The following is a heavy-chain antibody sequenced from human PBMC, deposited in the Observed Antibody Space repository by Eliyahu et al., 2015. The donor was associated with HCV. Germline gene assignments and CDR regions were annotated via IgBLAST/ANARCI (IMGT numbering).Heavy chain of an antibody. CDR3: AKETTLDY. V-gene: IGHV3-23*01. J-gene: IGHJ4*02. D-gene: IGHD4-17*01. Sequence: EVQLLESGGGLVQPGGSLRLSCAASGFTFSTTFSTYAMSWVRQAPGKGRGWGSRISDSGDSTHYADSVKGRFTISRDNSKNTLYLQMNSLRAEDTALYYCAKETTLDYWGQGTLVTVSS. CDR2: ISDSGDST. CDR1: GFTFSTTFSTYA.